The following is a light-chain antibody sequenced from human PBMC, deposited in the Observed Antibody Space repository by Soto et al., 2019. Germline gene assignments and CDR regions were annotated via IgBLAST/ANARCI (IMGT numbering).Light chain of an antibody. Sequence: EIVMTQSPGTLSVSPGERATLCCRASQSVSTNLAWYQQKPGQAPRLLIYGASTRATGIPARFSGSGSGTGFTLTISRLQYEDFAVYYCQQYDNWWTFGQGTKVEIK. J-gene: IGKJ1*01. CDR1: QSVSTN. CDR2: GAS. V-gene: IGKV3-15*01. CDR3: QQYDNWWT.